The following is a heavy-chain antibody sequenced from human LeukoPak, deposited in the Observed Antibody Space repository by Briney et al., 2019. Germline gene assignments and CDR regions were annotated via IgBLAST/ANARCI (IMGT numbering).Heavy chain of an antibody. Sequence: GGSLRLSCVASGFPFSSYGMHWVRQAPGKGLEWVAVIWSVGGAEYYADSVKGRFTISRDNSKNMLFLQMNSLRAEDTAVYYCARGLNYDYVWGSYRYTNGDYWGQGTLVTVSS. CDR2: IWSVGGAE. CDR3: ARGLNYDYVWGSYRYTNGDY. V-gene: IGHV3-33*01. D-gene: IGHD3-16*02. J-gene: IGHJ4*02. CDR1: GFPFSSYG.